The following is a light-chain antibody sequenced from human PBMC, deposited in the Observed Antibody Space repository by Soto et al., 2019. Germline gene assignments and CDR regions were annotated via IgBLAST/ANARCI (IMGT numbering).Light chain of an antibody. V-gene: IGKV3-20*01. CDR3: QQYGSSLSIT. Sequence: EIVLTQSPGTLSGSPGERGTLSCRASQSVSSSYLAWYQQKPGQAPRLLIYGASSRATGIPDRFSGSGSGTDFTLTISRLEPEDFAVYYCQQYGSSLSITFGQGTRLEIK. CDR1: QSVSSSY. J-gene: IGKJ5*01. CDR2: GAS.